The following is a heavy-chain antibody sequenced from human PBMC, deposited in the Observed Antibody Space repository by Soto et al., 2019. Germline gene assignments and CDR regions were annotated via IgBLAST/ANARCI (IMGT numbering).Heavy chain of an antibody. CDR1: GGSISSSSYY. CDR3: ARHKEGYSSGWTPIYMDV. Sequence: QLQLQESGPGLVKPSETLSLTCTVSGGSISSSSYYWGWIRQPPGKGLEWIGSIYYSGSTCYNPHLQSRVTLSVETSKTHFSLSLNSVTAADTAVYYCARHKEGYSSGWTPIYMDVWGKGTTVTVSS. CDR2: IYYSGST. V-gene: IGHV4-39*01. J-gene: IGHJ6*03. D-gene: IGHD6-19*01.